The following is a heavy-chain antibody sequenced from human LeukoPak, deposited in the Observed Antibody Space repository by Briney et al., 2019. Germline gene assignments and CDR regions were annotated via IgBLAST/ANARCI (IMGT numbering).Heavy chain of an antibody. J-gene: IGHJ4*02. D-gene: IGHD5-12*01. V-gene: IGHV3-30*01. Sequence: GXSXRLSCAASGFTFSSYAMHWVRQAPGKGLEWVALISYDGSNKYYGDSVKGRFTISGDNSKNTLSLQMNSLRAEDTAVYYCTRVGRAWQPLGYFFDYWGQGTLVTVSS. CDR2: ISYDGSNK. CDR1: GFTFSSYA. CDR3: TRVGRAWQPLGYFFDY.